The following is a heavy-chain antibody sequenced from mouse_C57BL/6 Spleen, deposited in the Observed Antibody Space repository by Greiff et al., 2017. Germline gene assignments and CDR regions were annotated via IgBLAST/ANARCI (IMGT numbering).Heavy chain of an antibody. D-gene: IGHD2-12*01. J-gene: IGHJ3*01. CDR2: FNPSNGDT. CDR1: GYTFTSYY. CDR3: ARSNDGCCQLDY. V-gene: IGHV1-50*01. Sequence: QVQLQQSGAELVKPGASVKLSCKASGYTFTSYYIEWLKQKPGQSLVWIGEFNPSNGDTNYNQKLKGKATLTVETSSNTVYMWLSRLTSEDSAVYYCARSNDGCCQLDYWGQGTLGTVSA.